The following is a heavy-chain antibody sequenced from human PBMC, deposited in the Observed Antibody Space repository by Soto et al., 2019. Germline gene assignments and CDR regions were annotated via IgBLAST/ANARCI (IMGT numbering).Heavy chain of an antibody. CDR3: ARDGNWNYRSSRFYGMDV. CDR1: GFTVSSNY. CDR2: IYSGGST. J-gene: IGHJ6*02. Sequence: EVQLVESGGGLIQPGGSLRLSCAASGFTVSSNYMSWVRQAPGKGLEWVSVIYSGGSTYYADSVKGRFTISRDNSKNTLYLQMNSLRAEDTAVYYCARDGNWNYRSSRFYGMDVWGQGTTVTVSS. D-gene: IGHD1-7*01. V-gene: IGHV3-53*01.